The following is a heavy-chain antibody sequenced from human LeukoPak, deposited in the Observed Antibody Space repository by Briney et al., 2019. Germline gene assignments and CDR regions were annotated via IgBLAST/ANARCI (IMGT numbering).Heavy chain of an antibody. V-gene: IGHV3-11*01. CDR2: ISSSGGTI. D-gene: IGHD3-9*01. CDR3: ARDLVRYFDWYNWFDP. J-gene: IGHJ5*02. CDR1: GFTFSDYY. Sequence: PGGSLRLSCAASGFTFSDYYMGWIRQAPGKGLEWVSYISSSGGTIYYADSVKGRFTISRDNAKNSLYLQMNSLRAEDTAVYYCARDLVRYFDWYNWFDPWGQGTLVTVSS.